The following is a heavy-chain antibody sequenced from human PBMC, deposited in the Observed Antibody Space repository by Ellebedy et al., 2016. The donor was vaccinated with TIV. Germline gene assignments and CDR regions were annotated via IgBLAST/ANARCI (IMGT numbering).Heavy chain of an antibody. V-gene: IGHV3-53*01. CDR1: GFSVSHNF. CDR3: ARKTDTTGSGDY. Sequence: GESLKISCAASGFSVSHNFMTWVRPAPGKGLEWVSLISSGGSTSYADSVTGRFTISRDNSRNTLYLQMNSLRAEDTAVYYCARKTDTTGSGDYWGQGTLVTVSS. D-gene: IGHD1-1*01. CDR2: ISSGGST. J-gene: IGHJ4*02.